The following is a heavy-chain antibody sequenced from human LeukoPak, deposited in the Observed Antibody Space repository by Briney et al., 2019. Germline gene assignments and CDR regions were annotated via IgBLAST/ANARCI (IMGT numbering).Heavy chain of an antibody. D-gene: IGHD6-13*01. Sequence: ASVKVSCKASGYTFTGYYMHWVRQAPGQGLEWMGWINPNSGGTNYAQKFQGRVTMTRDTSISTAYMELSRLRSDDTAVYYCARVGLSSSLYYFDYWGQGTLVTVSS. CDR3: ARVGLSSSLYYFDY. CDR1: GYTFTGYY. J-gene: IGHJ4*02. V-gene: IGHV1-2*02. CDR2: INPNSGGT.